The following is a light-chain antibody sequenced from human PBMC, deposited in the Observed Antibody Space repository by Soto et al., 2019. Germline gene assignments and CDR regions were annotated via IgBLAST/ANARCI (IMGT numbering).Light chain of an antibody. V-gene: IGKV1-5*01. CDR3: QQYQSSWT. J-gene: IGKJ1*01. CDR1: QRMSNW. Sequence: DTQMTQSPSTLSASVGDRVTITCRASQRMSNWLAWYQQKPGKAPKLLIYDASTLESGVPSRFSGSASGTEFTLTISSLQPDDFATYYCQQYQSSWTVGQGTKGDSK. CDR2: DAS.